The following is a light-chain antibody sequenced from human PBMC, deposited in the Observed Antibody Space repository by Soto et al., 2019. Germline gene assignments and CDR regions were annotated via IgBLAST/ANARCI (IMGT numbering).Light chain of an antibody. V-gene: IGKV3-20*01. CDR1: QSINNNY. Sequence: EVVLTQSPGTLSLSPGERATLSCRASQSINNNYLAWYQQRPGQAPRLLIFGSSDRATGIPDRFSGSGSGTDFTLTISRLEPEDFAVYYCHQYGSSPQYTFGQRTKLEI. CDR3: HQYGSSPQYT. J-gene: IGKJ2*01. CDR2: GSS.